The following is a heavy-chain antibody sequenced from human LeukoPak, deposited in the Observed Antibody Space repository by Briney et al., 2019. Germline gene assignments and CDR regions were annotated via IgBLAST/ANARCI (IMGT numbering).Heavy chain of an antibody. CDR1: GGTFSSYA. Sequence: SVKVSCTASGGTFSSYAISWVRQAPGQGLEWMGGIIPIFGTANYAQKFQGRVTITADESTSTAYMELSSLRSEDTAVYYCARVPPVNCGGDCYLYYFDYWGQGTLVTVSS. D-gene: IGHD2-21*02. J-gene: IGHJ4*02. V-gene: IGHV1-69*01. CDR3: ARVPPVNCGGDCYLYYFDY. CDR2: IIPIFGTA.